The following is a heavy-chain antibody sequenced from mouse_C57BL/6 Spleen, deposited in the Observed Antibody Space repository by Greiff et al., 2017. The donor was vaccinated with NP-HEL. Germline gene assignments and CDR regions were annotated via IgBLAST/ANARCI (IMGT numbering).Heavy chain of an antibody. J-gene: IGHJ3*01. CDR1: GYAFSSYW. CDR2: IYPGDGDT. Sequence: VQLQQSGAELVKPGASVKISCKASGYAFSSYWMNWVKQRPGKGLEWIGQIYPGDGDTNYNGKFKGKATLTADKSSSTAYMQLSSLTSEDSAVYFCAREADSSGWFAYWGQGTLVTVSA. CDR3: AREADSSGWFAY. V-gene: IGHV1-80*01. D-gene: IGHD3-2*02.